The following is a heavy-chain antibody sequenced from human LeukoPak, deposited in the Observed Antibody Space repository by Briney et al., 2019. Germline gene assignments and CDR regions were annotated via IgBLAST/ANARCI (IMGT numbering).Heavy chain of an antibody. CDR3: ARVGGAVAVFDY. D-gene: IGHD6-19*01. CDR2: IKQDGSEK. J-gene: IGHJ4*02. Sequence: GGSLRLSCAASGFTFRSYWVSWVRQAPGKGLEWVANIKQDGSEKYYVDSVKGRFTISRDNAKNSLYLQMNSLRAEDTAVYYCARVGGAVAVFDYWGQGTLVTVSS. CDR1: GFTFRSYW. V-gene: IGHV3-7*01.